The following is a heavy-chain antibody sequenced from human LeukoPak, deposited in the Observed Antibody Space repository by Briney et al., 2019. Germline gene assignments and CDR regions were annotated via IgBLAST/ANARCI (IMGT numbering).Heavy chain of an antibody. CDR2: ISWNSGSI. J-gene: IGHJ4*02. CDR3: AKSGAAGGYYYGSGINFGDYFDY. D-gene: IGHD3-10*01. CDR1: GFSFDDYA. V-gene: IGHV3-9*01. Sequence: PGGSLRLSCTASGFSFDDYAMHWVRQAPGKGLEWVSGISWNSGSIGYADSVKGRFTISRDNAKNSLYLQMNSLRAEDTALYYCAKSGAAGGYYYGSGINFGDYFDYWGQGTLVTVSS.